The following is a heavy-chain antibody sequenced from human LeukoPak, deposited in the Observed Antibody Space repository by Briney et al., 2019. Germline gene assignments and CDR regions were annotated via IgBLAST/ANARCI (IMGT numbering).Heavy chain of an antibody. J-gene: IGHJ4*02. CDR3: TKTMEFDY. CDR1: GFTFSSYG. CDR2: ISYDGSNK. D-gene: IGHD2-8*01. V-gene: IGHV3-30*18. Sequence: GGSLRLSCAASGFTFSSYGMHWVRQAPGKGLEWVAVISYDGSNKYYADSVKGRFTISRDNSKNTLYLQMNSLRAEDTAVYYCTKTMEFDYWGQGTLVTVSS.